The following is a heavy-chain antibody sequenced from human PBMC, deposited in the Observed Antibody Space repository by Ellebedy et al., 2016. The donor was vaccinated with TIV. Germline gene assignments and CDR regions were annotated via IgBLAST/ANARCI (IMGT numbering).Heavy chain of an antibody. CDR1: EFALSTYA. CDR3: AREGRFLSAFDI. J-gene: IGHJ3*02. V-gene: IGHV3-21*06. CDR2: ISSRSSYI. Sequence: PGGSLRLSCAASEFALSTYAIDWVRQAPGKGLEWVSSISSRSSYIRYADSVRGRFTISRENAKNTVYLQMNSLRVEDTAVYYCAREGRFLSAFDIWGQGTMVAVSS. D-gene: IGHD3-3*01.